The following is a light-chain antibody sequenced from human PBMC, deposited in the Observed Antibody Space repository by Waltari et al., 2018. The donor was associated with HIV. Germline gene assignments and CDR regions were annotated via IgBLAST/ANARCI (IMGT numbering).Light chain of an antibody. CDR1: QSISSYY. V-gene: IGKV3-20*01. CDR3: QQYRNSPIT. Sequence: ETVLTQSPGTLSLSPGERATLSCRASQSISSYYLAWYQQRPGQAPTLLISATSRRATGIPDRFSGSGSGTDFTLTISRLEPEDFAVYFCQQYRNSPITFGQGTRLEIK. CDR2: ATS. J-gene: IGKJ5*01.